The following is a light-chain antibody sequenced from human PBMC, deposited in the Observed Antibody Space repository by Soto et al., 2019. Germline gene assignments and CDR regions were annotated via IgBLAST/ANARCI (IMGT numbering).Light chain of an antibody. Sequence: EIVVTQSPATLSVSPGERATLSCRASQSVSSNLAWYQQKPGQAPRLLIYGASTRATGIPARFSGSGSGTEFTLTIRSLQSEDFAVYYCQQYNNWPPWTVGEATKGDI. V-gene: IGKV3-15*01. J-gene: IGKJ1*01. CDR2: GAS. CDR1: QSVSSN. CDR3: QQYNNWPPWT.